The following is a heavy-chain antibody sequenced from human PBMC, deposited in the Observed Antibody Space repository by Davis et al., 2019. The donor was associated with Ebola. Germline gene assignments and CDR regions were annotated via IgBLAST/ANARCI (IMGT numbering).Heavy chain of an antibody. D-gene: IGHD6-19*01. CDR3: AKVPMAVAGTHFDY. Sequence: PGGSLRLSCAASGFTFADSAMPWVRKAPGKGVGWVCIISGDGVSTYSADSVKGRFTISRYNSKNSLYLQMNSLRTEDTALYYYAKVPMAVAGTHFDYWGPGTLVTVSS. J-gene: IGHJ4*02. CDR1: GFTFADSA. CDR2: ISGDGVST. V-gene: IGHV3-43*02.